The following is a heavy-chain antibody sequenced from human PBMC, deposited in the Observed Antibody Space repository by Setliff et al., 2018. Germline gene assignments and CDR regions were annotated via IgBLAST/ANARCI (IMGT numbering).Heavy chain of an antibody. J-gene: IGHJ3*01. Sequence: ASVKVFCKASGYTFTNFGFHWLRQAPGQGLEWMAMIITSTGKTSYAQKFQGRVTVTTDTYTGTGYMELRSLRSDDTAMYFCARFGGSCSSSSCYASDLWGQGTMVTVSS. V-gene: IGHV1-18*01. CDR1: GYTFTNFG. D-gene: IGHD2-2*01. CDR2: IITSTGKT. CDR3: ARFGGSCSSSSCYASDL.